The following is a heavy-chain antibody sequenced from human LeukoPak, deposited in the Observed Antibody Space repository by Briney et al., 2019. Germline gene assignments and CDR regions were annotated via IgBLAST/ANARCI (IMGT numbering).Heavy chain of an antibody. J-gene: IGHJ4*02. Sequence: GETLKISCKGSGYSFPDYWIAWVRQMPGTGLEWMGIIYPGDSDTRYSPSFQGQVSISADKSITTAYLQWSSPKASDTAMYYCARRDSSSWIFDYWGQGTLVTASS. V-gene: IGHV5-51*01. CDR2: IYPGDSDT. CDR3: ARRDSSSWIFDY. CDR1: GYSFPDYW. D-gene: IGHD6-13*01.